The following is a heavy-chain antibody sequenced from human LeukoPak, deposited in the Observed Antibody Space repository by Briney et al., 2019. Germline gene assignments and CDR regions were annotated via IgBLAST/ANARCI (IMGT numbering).Heavy chain of an antibody. CDR3: ATLTTVVLDAFDI. Sequence: GGSLRLSCAASGFTFRSHSMNWVRQAPGKGLEWVSSISSSSGSIYYADSVKGRFTISRDNAKNSLYLQMNSLRAEDTAVYYCATLTTVVLDAFDIWRQRTLVTVAS. J-gene: IGHJ3*02. CDR2: ISSSSGSI. V-gene: IGHV3-21*01. D-gene: IGHD4-23*01. CDR1: GFTFRSHS.